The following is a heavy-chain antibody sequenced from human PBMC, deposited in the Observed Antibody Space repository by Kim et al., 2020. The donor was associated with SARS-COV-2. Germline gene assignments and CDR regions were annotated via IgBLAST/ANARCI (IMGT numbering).Heavy chain of an antibody. D-gene: IGHD3-22*01. V-gene: IGHV1-69*13. CDR3: ARGHPYYYDSSGYYYFDY. CDR1: GGTFSSYA. J-gene: IGHJ4*02. CDR2: IIPIFGTA. Sequence: SVKVSCKASGGTFSSYAISWVRQAPGQGLEWMGGIIPIFGTANYAQKFQGRVTITADESTSTAYMELSSLRSEDTAVYYCARGHPYYYDSSGYYYFDYWGQGTLVTVSS.